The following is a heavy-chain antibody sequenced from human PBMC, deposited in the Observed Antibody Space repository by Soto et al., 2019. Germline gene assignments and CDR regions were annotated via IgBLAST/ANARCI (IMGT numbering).Heavy chain of an antibody. CDR3: ARVFPYSGDIAAIDY. D-gene: IGHD6-13*01. CDR2: IYYSGST. J-gene: IGHJ4*02. CDR1: GGSVSSGSYY. V-gene: IGHV4-61*01. Sequence: QVQLQESGPGLVKPSETLSLTCTVSGGSVSSGSYYWSWIRQPPGKGLEWIGYIYYSGSTNYNPSLKSRVTISVDTSKNQFSLKLSSVTAADTAVYYCARVFPYSGDIAAIDYWGQGTLVTVSS.